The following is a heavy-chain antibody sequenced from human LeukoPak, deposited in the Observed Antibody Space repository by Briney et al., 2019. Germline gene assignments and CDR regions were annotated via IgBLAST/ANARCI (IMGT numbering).Heavy chain of an antibody. CDR1: GFTFGDYT. CDR2: IRSKAYGGTT. D-gene: IGHD1-1*01. V-gene: IGHV3-49*03. J-gene: IGHJ4*02. Sequence: GGSLRLSCTAAGFTFGDYTMTWFRQAPGKGLEWVGFIRSKAYGGTTEDAASVKGRFAISRDDSKSIAYLQMNSLKTEDTAVYYCIRGGANSPFDYWGQGTLVTVSS. CDR3: IRGGANSPFDY.